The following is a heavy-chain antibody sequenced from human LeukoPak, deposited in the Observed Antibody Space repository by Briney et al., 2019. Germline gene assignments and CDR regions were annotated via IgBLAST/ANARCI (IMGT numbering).Heavy chain of an antibody. CDR3: AKPTGDTGWYGLFEY. J-gene: IGHJ4*02. CDR1: GFTFSGYA. D-gene: IGHD6-19*01. CDR2: VSYDGNDY. Sequence: GRSLRLSCAASGFTFSGYAMNWVRQAPGKGLEWVAVVSYDGNDYYYADSVKGRFTISRDNSKNTLYLQMNSLRAEDTAVYYCAKPTGDTGWYGLFEYWGQGTLVTASS. V-gene: IGHV3-30*18.